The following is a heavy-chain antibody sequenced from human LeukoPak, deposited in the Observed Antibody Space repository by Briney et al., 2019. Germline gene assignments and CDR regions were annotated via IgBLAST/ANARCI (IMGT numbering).Heavy chain of an antibody. J-gene: IGHJ4*02. CDR1: GYSISRGYS. CDR2: IYHSGRT. CDR3: ARLQGGGSYRNFDY. D-gene: IGHD3-16*02. Sequence: PSETLSLPCTVSGYSISRGYSLGWLRYPPGKGLECTGCIYHSGRTHYNPSLKSRVTISADTSMNLFSLRLSSVTAADTAVDYCARLQGGGSYRNFDYWGQGTLVTVSS. V-gene: IGHV4-38-2*02.